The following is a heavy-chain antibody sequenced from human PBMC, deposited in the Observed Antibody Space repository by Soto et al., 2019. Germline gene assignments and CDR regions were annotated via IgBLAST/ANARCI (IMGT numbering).Heavy chain of an antibody. Sequence: EVQVLESGGGLVQPGGSLRLSCATSGFIFSNHPMAWVRQAPGKGLEWVSAIGSSGVDKYYADFVKGRFTISRDNSKSTLNLHMDSLRGEDTALYYCAKEGFSSGMAGAFDVWGQETMVTVSS. V-gene: IGHV3-23*05. CDR2: IGSSGVDK. CDR3: AKEGFSSGMAGAFDV. D-gene: IGHD6-19*01. CDR1: GFIFSNHP. J-gene: IGHJ3*01.